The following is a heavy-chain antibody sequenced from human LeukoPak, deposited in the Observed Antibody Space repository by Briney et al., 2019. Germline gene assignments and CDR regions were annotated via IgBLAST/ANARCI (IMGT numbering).Heavy chain of an antibody. D-gene: IGHD3-10*01. CDR3: AKDLWFGELLYLFDY. CDR1: GFTFSSYG. J-gene: IGHJ4*02. Sequence: PGGSLRLSCAASGFTFSSYGMHWVRQAPGKGLEWVAVISYDGSNKYYADSVKGRFTISRDNSKNTLHLQMNSLRAEDTAVYYCAKDLWFGELLYLFDYWGQGTLVTVSS. V-gene: IGHV3-30*18. CDR2: ISYDGSNK.